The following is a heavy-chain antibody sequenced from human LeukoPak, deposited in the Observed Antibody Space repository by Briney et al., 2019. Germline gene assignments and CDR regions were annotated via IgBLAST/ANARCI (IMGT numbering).Heavy chain of an antibody. J-gene: IGHJ2*01. Sequence: PSQTLSLTCTVSGGSISSGDYYWSWIRQPPGKGLEWIGYIYYSGSTYYNPSLKSRVTISVDTSKDQFSLKLSSVTAADTAVYYCAREQLTGDFSSYFDLWGRGTLVTVSS. V-gene: IGHV4-30-4*01. CDR3: AREQLTGDFSSYFDL. CDR1: GGSISSGDYY. D-gene: IGHD7-27*01. CDR2: IYYSGST.